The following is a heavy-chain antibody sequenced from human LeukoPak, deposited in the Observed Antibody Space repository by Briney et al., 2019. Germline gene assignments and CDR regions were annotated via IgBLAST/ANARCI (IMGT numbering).Heavy chain of an antibody. D-gene: IGHD1-26*01. CDR1: AASTSSRNYW. Sequence: KASESLSPTCTVSAASTSSRNYWWGWIRHPPGKGLEWIGSIFFSGTTYNNPSLKSRVSINVDTSKNQSDLCLSSVTAADTAVYYSARSGSNHSFPNWGEGTLVTVSS. CDR2: IFFSGTT. J-gene: IGHJ4*02. V-gene: IGHV4-39*01. CDR3: ARSGSNHSFPN.